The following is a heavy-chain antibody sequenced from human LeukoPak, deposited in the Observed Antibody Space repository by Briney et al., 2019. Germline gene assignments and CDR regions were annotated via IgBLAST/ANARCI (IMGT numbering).Heavy chain of an antibody. D-gene: IGHD2-2*02. Sequence: ASVNVSCKASGFTFTSYDINWVRQAGGQGLEWMGWMNPNNGNTGYAQKFQGRVTMTRDTSISTAYMELRGLRSEDTAVYYCVRDGEGAAISVNYWFDPWGQGTLVAVSS. V-gene: IGHV1-8*01. CDR2: MNPNNGNT. CDR3: VRDGEGAAISVNYWFDP. J-gene: IGHJ5*02. CDR1: GFTFTSYD.